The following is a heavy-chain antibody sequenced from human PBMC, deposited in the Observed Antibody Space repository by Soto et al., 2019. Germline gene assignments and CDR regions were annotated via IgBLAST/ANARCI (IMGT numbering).Heavy chain of an antibody. Sequence: GESLKISCKGSGYSFTSYWIGWVRQMPGKGLEWMGIIYPGDSDTRYSPSFQGQVTISADKSISTAYLQWSSLKASDTAMYYCARIPEYSGYDSEYYFDYWGQGTLVPVSS. J-gene: IGHJ4*02. D-gene: IGHD5-12*01. CDR3: ARIPEYSGYDSEYYFDY. V-gene: IGHV5-51*01. CDR2: IYPGDSDT. CDR1: GYSFTSYW.